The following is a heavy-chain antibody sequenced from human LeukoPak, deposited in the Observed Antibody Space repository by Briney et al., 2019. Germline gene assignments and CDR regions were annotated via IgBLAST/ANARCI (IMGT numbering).Heavy chain of an antibody. Sequence: GRSLRLSCAASGFTFSSYGMHWVRQAPGKRLEWVAVISYDGSNKYYADSVKGRFTISRDNSKNTLYLQMNSLRAEDTAVYYCAKLTGYHPLDYRGQGTLVTVSS. V-gene: IGHV3-30*18. D-gene: IGHD3-9*01. CDR2: ISYDGSNK. CDR3: AKLTGYHPLDY. CDR1: GFTFSSYG. J-gene: IGHJ4*02.